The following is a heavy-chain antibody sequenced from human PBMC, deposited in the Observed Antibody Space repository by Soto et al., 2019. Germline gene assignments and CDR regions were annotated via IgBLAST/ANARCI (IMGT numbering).Heavy chain of an antibody. J-gene: IGHJ4*02. CDR1: GCTFSSYA. CDR3: ARGPVGYSYGYGFDY. CDR2: IIPIFGTA. Sequence: SVKVSCKASGCTFSSYAISWVRQAPGQGLEWMGGIIPIFGTANYAQKFQGRVTITADESTSTAYMELSSLRSEDTAVYYCARGPVGYSYGYGFDYWGQGTLVTVSS. D-gene: IGHD5-18*01. V-gene: IGHV1-69*13.